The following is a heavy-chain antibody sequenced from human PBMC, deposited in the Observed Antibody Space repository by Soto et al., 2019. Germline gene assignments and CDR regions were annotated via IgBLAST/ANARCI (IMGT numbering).Heavy chain of an antibody. V-gene: IGHV1-69*06. CDR1: GGTFSSYA. D-gene: IGHD2-2*01. CDR2: IIPIFATA. J-gene: IGHJ5*02. Sequence: QVQLVQSGAEVKKPGSSVKVSCKASGGTFSSYAISWVRQAPGQGLEWMGVIIPIFATANYPQKFQGRVTMTANKSTSTAYMALSSLGSEDTALYYCARDMRYCRSTSGYSWFEPWGQGNLVTVSS. CDR3: ARDMRYCRSTSGYSWFEP.